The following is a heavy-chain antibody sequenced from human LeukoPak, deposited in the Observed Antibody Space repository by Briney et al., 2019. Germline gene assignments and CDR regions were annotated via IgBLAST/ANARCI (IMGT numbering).Heavy chain of an antibody. Sequence: SVKVSCKASGGTFSNFAFSWVRQAPGQGLEWMGGIIPVFGTTNYAQKFQGRVTITTDKSTSTAYMELSRLRSADTAVYYCARMTYFYDGQGSYYFDYWGPGTLVTVSS. D-gene: IGHD3-16*01. J-gene: IGHJ4*02. CDR1: GGTFSNFA. V-gene: IGHV1-69*05. CDR3: ARMTYFYDGQGSYYFDY. CDR2: IIPVFGTT.